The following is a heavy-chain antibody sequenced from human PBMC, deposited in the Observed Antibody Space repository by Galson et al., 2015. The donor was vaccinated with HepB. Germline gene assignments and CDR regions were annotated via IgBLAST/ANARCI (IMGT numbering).Heavy chain of an antibody. Sequence: SVKVSCKASGYTFTSYYMHWVRQAPGQGLEWMGIINPSGGSTSYAQKLQGRVTMTRDTSTSTVYMELSSLRSEDTAVYYCAREVDTAMVTGTYYYYYYGMDVWGQGTTVTVSS. V-gene: IGHV1-46*04. CDR2: INPSGGST. D-gene: IGHD5-18*01. CDR1: GYTFTSYY. J-gene: IGHJ6*02. CDR3: AREVDTAMVTGTYYYYYYGMDV.